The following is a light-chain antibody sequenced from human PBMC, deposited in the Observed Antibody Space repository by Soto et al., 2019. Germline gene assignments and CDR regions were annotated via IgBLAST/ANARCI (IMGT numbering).Light chain of an antibody. CDR3: GTWDSSLSAVV. CDR2: DNN. Sequence: QSALTQPASVSGSPGQSITISCTGTSSDVGGYNYVSWYQHLPGTAPKFLIYDNNKRPSGIPDRFSGSKSGTSATLGITALQTGDEADYYCGTWDSSLSAVVFGGGTKLTVL. V-gene: IGLV1-51*01. CDR1: SSDVGGYNY. J-gene: IGLJ2*01.